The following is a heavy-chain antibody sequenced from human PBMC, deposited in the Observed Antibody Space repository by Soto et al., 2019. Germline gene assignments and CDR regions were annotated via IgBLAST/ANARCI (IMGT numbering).Heavy chain of an antibody. V-gene: IGHV3-15*01. Sequence: EVQLVESGGGLVKPGGSLRLSCAASGLTFSNAWMSWVRQAPGKGLEWVGRVKSKTDSETTNYAAPVKGRFTISRDDSENTLYLQMNSLKTEDTAVYYCTTNVGKSSLRFGSWGQGTLVTVSS. CDR3: TTNVGKSSLRFGS. J-gene: IGHJ5*02. CDR2: VKSKTDSETT. D-gene: IGHD2-2*01. CDR1: GLTFSNAW.